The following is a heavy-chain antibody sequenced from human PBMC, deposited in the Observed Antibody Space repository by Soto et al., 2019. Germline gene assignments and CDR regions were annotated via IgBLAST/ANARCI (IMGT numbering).Heavy chain of an antibody. D-gene: IGHD2-15*01. CDR2: IIPILGIA. Sequence: SVKVSCKASGGTFSSYTISWVRQAPGQGLEWMGRIIPILGIANYAQKFQGRVTITADKSTSTAYMALSSLRSEDTAVYYCARDPPVVVAVCDKYNWFDPWGQGTLVTVSS. CDR1: GGTFSSYT. V-gene: IGHV1-69*04. CDR3: ARDPPVVVAVCDKYNWFDP. J-gene: IGHJ5*02.